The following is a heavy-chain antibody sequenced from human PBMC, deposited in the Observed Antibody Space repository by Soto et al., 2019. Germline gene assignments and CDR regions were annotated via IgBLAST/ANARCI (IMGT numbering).Heavy chain of an antibody. V-gene: IGHV3-74*01. CDR3: ARVGYCARGVCPNFDF. CDR2: INSDGRST. Sequence: DVQLVESGGGLVQPGGSRRLSCAASGFTFSSYWMHWVRQAPGKGLVWVSRINSDGRSTSYADSVKGRFTISRDNARNTLYLQMNSLRDEDTAVYYCARVGYCARGVCPNFDFWGQGTLVTVSS. CDR1: GFTFSSYW. J-gene: IGHJ4*02. D-gene: IGHD2-8*01.